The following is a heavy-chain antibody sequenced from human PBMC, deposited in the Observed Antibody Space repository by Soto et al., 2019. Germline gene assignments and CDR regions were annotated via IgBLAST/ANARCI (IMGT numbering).Heavy chain of an antibody. CDR3: SSSPYYDFGRGYFPFDY. CDR2: FYHSGST. D-gene: IGHD3-3*01. CDR1: GGSVSSGSYY. Sequence: PSETLSLTCTVSGGSVSSGSYYWSWIRQPPGKGLEWIGHFYHSGSTKYKPSLKSRVTISVDTSKNQFSLKLTSVTAADAAVYYCSSSPYYDFGRGYFPFDYWGQGTLLAFSS. V-gene: IGHV4-61*01. J-gene: IGHJ4*02.